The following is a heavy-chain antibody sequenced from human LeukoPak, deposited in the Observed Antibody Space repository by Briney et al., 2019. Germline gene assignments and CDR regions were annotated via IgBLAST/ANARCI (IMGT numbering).Heavy chain of an antibody. J-gene: IGHJ4*02. CDR2: ISAYNGNT. Sequence: ASVKVSCKASGYTFTSYGISGVRQAPGQGLEWMGWISAYNGNTNYAQKLQGRVTMTTDTSTSTAYMELRSLRSDDTAVYYCARGPTYYDFWSGYYTEYYFDYWGQGTLVTVSS. CDR3: ARGPTYYDFWSGYYTEYYFDY. CDR1: GYTFTSYG. D-gene: IGHD3-3*01. V-gene: IGHV1-18*01.